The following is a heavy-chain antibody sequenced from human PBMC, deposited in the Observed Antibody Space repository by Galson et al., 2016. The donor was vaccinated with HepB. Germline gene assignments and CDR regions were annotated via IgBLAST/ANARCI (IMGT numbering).Heavy chain of an antibody. CDR2: ITGRGT. Sequence: SLRLSCAASGFTFSDYYMSWVRQAPGRGLEWVSTITGRGTLYADSVTGRFTISRDDSKDTLYLQMNSLRDDDTALYFCARGGGCSGDSCYYPDYWGRGTLVTVSS. V-gene: IGHV3-23*01. D-gene: IGHD2-2*01. J-gene: IGHJ4*02. CDR3: ARGGGCSGDSCYYPDY. CDR1: GFTFSDYY.